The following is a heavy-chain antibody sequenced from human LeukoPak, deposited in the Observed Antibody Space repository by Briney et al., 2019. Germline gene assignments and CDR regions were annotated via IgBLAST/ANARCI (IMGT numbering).Heavy chain of an antibody. CDR1: GYSISSGYY. V-gene: IGHV4-38-2*02. Sequence: SETLSLTCTVSGYSISSGYYWGWIRQPPGKGLEWIGSIYHSGSTYYNPSLKSRVTISRDTSKNEFSLKLSSVTAADTAVYYCARDSRRDGYNLDYWGRGTLVTVSS. J-gene: IGHJ4*02. CDR3: ARDSRRDGYNLDY. D-gene: IGHD5-24*01. CDR2: IYHSGST.